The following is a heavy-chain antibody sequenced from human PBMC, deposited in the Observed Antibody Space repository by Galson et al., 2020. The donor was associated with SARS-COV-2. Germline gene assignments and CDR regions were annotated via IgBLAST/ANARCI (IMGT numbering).Heavy chain of an antibody. CDR2: ISYNGDT. CDR1: GGSINPHS. J-gene: IGHJ6*02. D-gene: IGHD3-10*01. Sequence: SETLSLTCTVSGGSINPHSWSWIRQPPGKGLEWIGYISYNGDTNYNPSHKSRVTISLDTSRNQFSLTLSSVTAADTAVYYCARHLATLLYFGESPFGDSFYGMDVWGQGTTVTVSS. V-gene: IGHV4-59*08. CDR3: ARHLATLLYFGESPFGDSFYGMDV.